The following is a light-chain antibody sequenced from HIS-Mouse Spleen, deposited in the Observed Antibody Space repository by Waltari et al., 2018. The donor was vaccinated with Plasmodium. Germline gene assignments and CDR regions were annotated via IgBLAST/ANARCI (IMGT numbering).Light chain of an antibody. J-gene: IGLJ1*01. CDR3: CSYAGSSTYV. CDR1: SSDVGSYNL. Sequence: QSALTQPASVSGSPGQSITISCTGTSSDVGSYNLVSWYQQHPGKAPKLMIYEGSKRASGVSNRVSGSKSVNTASLTISGLQAEDEADYYCCSYAGSSTYVFGTGTKVTVL. CDR2: EGS. V-gene: IGLV2-23*01.